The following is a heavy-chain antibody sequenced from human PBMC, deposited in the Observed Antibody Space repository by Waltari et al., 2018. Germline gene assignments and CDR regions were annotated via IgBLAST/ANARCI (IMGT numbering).Heavy chain of an antibody. Sequence: EVQLVESGGGLVQPGGSLRLSCAASGFTFSSYEMNWVRQAPGKGLEWVSYISSSGSTIYYADSVKGRFTISRDNAKNSLYLQMNSLRAEDTAVYYCARSRGDNWFDPWGQGTLVTVSS. D-gene: IGHD3-10*01. CDR2: ISSSGSTI. CDR3: ARSRGDNWFDP. CDR1: GFTFSSYE. V-gene: IGHV3-48*03. J-gene: IGHJ5*02.